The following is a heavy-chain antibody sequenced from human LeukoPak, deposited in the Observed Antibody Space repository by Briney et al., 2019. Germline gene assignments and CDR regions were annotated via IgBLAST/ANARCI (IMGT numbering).Heavy chain of an antibody. J-gene: IGHJ4*02. Sequence: GGSLRLSCAASGFTLSTYWMSWVRQAPGKGLEWVANIKQDGSEKYYVDSVKGRFTISRDNARNSLYLQMNSLRAEDTAVYYCARGYFDWLFDYWGQGTLVTVSS. D-gene: IGHD3-9*01. CDR1: GFTLSTYW. V-gene: IGHV3-7*01. CDR2: IKQDGSEK. CDR3: ARGYFDWLFDY.